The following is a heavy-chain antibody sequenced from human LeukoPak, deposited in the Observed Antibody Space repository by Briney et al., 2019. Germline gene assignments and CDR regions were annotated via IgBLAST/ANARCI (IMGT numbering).Heavy chain of an antibody. CDR3: ARRRDVTIVVVPAAAFDY. CDR1: SYSISSGYY. J-gene: IGHJ4*02. Sequence: SETLSLTCTVSSYSISSGYYWGWIRQPPGKGLEWIGSIYHSGSTNYNPSLKSRVTISVDTSKNQFSLKLSSVTAADTAVYYCARRRDVTIVVVPAAAFDYWGQGTLVTVSS. V-gene: IGHV4-38-2*02. CDR2: IYHSGST. D-gene: IGHD2-2*01.